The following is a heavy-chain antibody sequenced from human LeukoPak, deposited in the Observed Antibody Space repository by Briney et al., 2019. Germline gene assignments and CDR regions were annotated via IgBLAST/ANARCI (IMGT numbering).Heavy chain of an antibody. D-gene: IGHD3-10*01. CDR3: ARGSRNRDYYGSGYIDY. V-gene: IGHV3-48*01. J-gene: IGHJ4*02. CDR2: ISSSSSTI. CDR1: GFTFSSYS. Sequence: GGSLRLSCAASGFTFSSYSMNWVRQAPGKGLEWVSYISSSSSTIYYADSVKGRFTISRDNAKNSLYLQMNSLRAEDTAVYYCARGSRNRDYYGSGYIDYWGRGTLVTVSS.